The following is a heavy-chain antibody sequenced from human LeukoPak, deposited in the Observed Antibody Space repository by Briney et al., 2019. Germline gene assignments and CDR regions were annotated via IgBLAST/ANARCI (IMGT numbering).Heavy chain of an antibody. CDR3: ARVLRYCSGGNCYSGGLGYMDV. J-gene: IGHJ6*03. CDR1: GFTFRKYN. V-gene: IGHV3-48*04. CDR2: ISRSGSTK. Sequence: GGSLRLSCAASGFTFRKYNMNWVRQAPGKGLEWVSSISRSGSTKYYADSVKGRFTISRDNAKNSLFLQMNSLRAEDTAVYYCARVLRYCSGGNCYSGGLGYMDVWGKGTTVTISS. D-gene: IGHD2-15*01.